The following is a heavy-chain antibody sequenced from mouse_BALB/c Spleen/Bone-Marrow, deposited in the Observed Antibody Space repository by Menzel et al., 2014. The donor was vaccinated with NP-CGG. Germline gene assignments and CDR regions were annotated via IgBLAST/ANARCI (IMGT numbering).Heavy chain of an antibody. V-gene: IGHV14-3*02. D-gene: IGHD1-1*01. CDR1: GFNIKDTY. CDR3: ARGGSSYGWYFDV. Sequence: DVKLQESGAELVKPGASVKLSCTASGFNIKDTYMHRVKQRPEQGLEWIGRIDPANGNTKYDPKFQGKATITADTSSNTAYLQLSSLTSEDTAVYYCARGGSSYGWYFDVWGAGTTVTVSS. CDR2: IDPANGNT. J-gene: IGHJ1*01.